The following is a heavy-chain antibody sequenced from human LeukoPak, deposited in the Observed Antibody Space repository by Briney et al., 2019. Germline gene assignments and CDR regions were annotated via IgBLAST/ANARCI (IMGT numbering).Heavy chain of an antibody. CDR3: ARGRIAYHGMDV. V-gene: IGHV6-1*01. J-gene: IGHJ6*02. Sequence: SQTLSLTCAISGDSVSSNSAAWNWIRQSPSRGLEWLGRTYYRSKWYNDDAVSMKSRITITSDTSKNQFSPQLSSVTPEDTAVYYCARGRIAYHGMDVWGQGTTVTVSS. D-gene: IGHD6-13*01. CDR1: GDSVSSNSAA. CDR2: TYYRSKWYN.